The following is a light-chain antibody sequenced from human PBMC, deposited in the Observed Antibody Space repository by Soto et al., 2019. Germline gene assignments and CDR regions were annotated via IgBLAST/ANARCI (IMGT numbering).Light chain of an antibody. V-gene: IGLV2-11*01. CDR2: EVN. CDR1: SRDIEAYDY. Sequence: QSALTQPRSVSGSPGQSVAISCTGTSRDIEAYDYVSWYQQHPGKAPKLIISEVNKRPSGVSYRFSGSKSGNTASLTISGVQGEDESDYYCCTFAGSHYVFGTGTKLTVL. CDR3: CTFAGSHYV. J-gene: IGLJ1*01.